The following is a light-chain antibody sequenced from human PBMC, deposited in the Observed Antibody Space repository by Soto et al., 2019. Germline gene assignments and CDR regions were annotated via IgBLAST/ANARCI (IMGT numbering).Light chain of an antibody. CDR3: QQRSNWPPMYT. Sequence: EIVLTQSPATLSLSPGERATLSCRASQSVSSYLAWYQQKPGQAPRLLIYDASNRATGTPARFSGSGSGTDFTLTISSLEPEDVAVYYCQQRSNWPPMYTFGQGTKLEIK. V-gene: IGKV3-11*01. CDR1: QSVSSY. J-gene: IGKJ2*01. CDR2: DAS.